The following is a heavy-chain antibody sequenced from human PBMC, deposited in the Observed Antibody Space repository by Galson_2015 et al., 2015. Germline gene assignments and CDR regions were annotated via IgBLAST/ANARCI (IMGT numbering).Heavy chain of an antibody. CDR2: INHSGST. D-gene: IGHD6-6*01. CDR3: ARGRIAARRGFDY. J-gene: IGHJ4*02. V-gene: IGHV4-34*01. CDR1: GGSFSGYY. Sequence: ETLSLTCAVYGGSFSGYYWSWIRQPPGKGLEWIGEINHSGSTNYNPSLKSRVTISVDTSKNQFSLKLSSVTAADTAVYYCARGRIAARRGFDYWGQGTLVTVSS.